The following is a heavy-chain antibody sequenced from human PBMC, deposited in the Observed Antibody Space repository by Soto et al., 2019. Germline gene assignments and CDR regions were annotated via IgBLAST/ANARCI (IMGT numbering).Heavy chain of an antibody. CDR3: ARDRSNYGSGSYYYDY. V-gene: IGHV4-4*02. CDR1: SGSISSSNW. Sequence: QVQLQESGPGLVKPSGTLSLTCAVSSGSISSSNWWSWVRQPPGKGLEWIGEIYHSGSTNYNPSLTSRVTISVDKSKNQFSLKLSSVTAADTAVYYCARDRSNYGSGSYYYDYWGQGTLVTVSS. CDR2: IYHSGST. D-gene: IGHD3-10*01. J-gene: IGHJ4*02.